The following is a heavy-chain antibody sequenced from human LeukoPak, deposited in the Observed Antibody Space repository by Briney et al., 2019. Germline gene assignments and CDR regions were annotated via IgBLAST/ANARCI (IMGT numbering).Heavy chain of an antibody. J-gene: IGHJ4*02. D-gene: IGHD6-13*01. CDR3: ARARIAAVSDFDY. CDR1: GGSINSGGYF. CDR2: IYYSGST. Sequence: PSETLSLTCTVSGGSINSGGYFWSWIRQHPERGLEWIGYIYYSGSTNYNPSLKSRVTISVDTSKNQFSLKLSSVTAADTAVYYCARARIAAVSDFDYWGQGTLVTVSS. V-gene: IGHV4-31*03.